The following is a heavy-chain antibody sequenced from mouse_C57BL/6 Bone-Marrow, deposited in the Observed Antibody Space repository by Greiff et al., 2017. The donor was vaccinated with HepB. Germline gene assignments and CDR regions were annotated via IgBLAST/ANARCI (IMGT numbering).Heavy chain of an antibody. Sequence: QVQLQQPGAELVKPGASVKMSCKASGYTFTSYWITWVKRRPGQGLEWIGDIYPGSGSTNYNEKFKSKATLTVDTSSSTAYMQLSSLTSEDSAVYYCARDYYGSNYAMDYWGQGTSVTVSS. D-gene: IGHD1-1*01. V-gene: IGHV1-55*01. CDR1: GYTFTSYW. CDR3: ARDYYGSNYAMDY. J-gene: IGHJ4*01. CDR2: IYPGSGST.